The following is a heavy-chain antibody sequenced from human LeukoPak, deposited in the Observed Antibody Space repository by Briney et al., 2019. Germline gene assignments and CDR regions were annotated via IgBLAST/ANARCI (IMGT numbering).Heavy chain of an antibody. CDR1: GFTFRDSA. CDR3: ARDIELSA. Sequence: PGGSLRLSCAASGFTFRDSAMSWVRQAPGKGLEWVSLISFSGANTYYADSVKGRFTVSRGNSKDTLYLQMNSLRAEDTAIYYCARDIELSAWGLGTMVTVSS. V-gene: IGHV3-23*01. J-gene: IGHJ3*01. CDR2: ISFSGANT. D-gene: IGHD3-16*02.